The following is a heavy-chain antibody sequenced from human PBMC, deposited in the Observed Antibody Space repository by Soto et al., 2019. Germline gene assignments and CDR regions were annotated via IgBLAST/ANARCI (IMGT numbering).Heavy chain of an antibody. CDR2: IYYSGST. V-gene: IGHV4-61*01. J-gene: IGHJ6*02. D-gene: IGHD3-10*01. Sequence: SETLSLTCTVSGDSVSNGFYYLTWIRHSPVKGLEWIGNIYYSGSTEYNPSLTSRVSISIDMSKNQLSLTLTSVTAADSAVYFCTTPRGHTSGVFENGGHGTTVTVS. CDR3: TTPRGHTSGVFEN. CDR1: GDSVSNGFYY.